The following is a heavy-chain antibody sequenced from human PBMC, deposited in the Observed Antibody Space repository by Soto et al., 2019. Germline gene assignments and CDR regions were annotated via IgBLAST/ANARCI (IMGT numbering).Heavy chain of an antibody. CDR2: IYTSGST. J-gene: IGHJ6*02. D-gene: IGHD3-3*01. CDR1: GGSISSYY. CDR3: ARDPYYDFWSGSKFGYYYYGMDV. V-gene: IGHV4-4*07. Sequence: SETLSLTCTVSGGSISSYYWSWIRQPAGKGLEWIGRIYTSGSTNYNPSLKSRVTMSVDTSKNQFSLKLSSVTAADTAVYYCARDPYYDFWSGSKFGYYYYGMDVWGQGTTVTVSS.